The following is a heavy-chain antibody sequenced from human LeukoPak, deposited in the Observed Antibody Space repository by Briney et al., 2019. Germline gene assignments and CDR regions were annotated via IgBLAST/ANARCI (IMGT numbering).Heavy chain of an antibody. D-gene: IGHD3-16*01. CDR3: ARDHYYDGRGRFDP. CDR1: GGSVTSGIYH. V-gene: IGHV4-39*07. Sequence: SETLSLTCSVSGGSVTSGIYHWGWIRQPPGKGLEWIGSVYFDGGTHYNPSLQSRVTISVDTSKNHFSLRLSSVTAADTALYYCARDHYYDGRGRFDPWGQGTLVTVSS. CDR2: VYFDGGT. J-gene: IGHJ5*02.